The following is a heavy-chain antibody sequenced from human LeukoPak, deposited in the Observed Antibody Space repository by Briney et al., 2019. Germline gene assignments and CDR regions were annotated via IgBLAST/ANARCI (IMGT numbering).Heavy chain of an antibody. D-gene: IGHD5-18*01. Sequence: PGGSLRLSCAASGFTFSSYWMSWVRQAPGKGLEWVANIKQDGSEKYYVDSVKGRFTISRDNAKNSLYLQMNSLRAEDTAVYYCARGHSYGYRVAFDIWGQGTMVTVSS. CDR3: ARGHSYGYRVAFDI. CDR1: GFTFSSYW. CDR2: IKQDGSEK. J-gene: IGHJ3*02. V-gene: IGHV3-7*01.